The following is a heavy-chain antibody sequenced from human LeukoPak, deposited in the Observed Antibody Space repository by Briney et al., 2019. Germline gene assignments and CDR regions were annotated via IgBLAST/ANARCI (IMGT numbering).Heavy chain of an antibody. D-gene: IGHD4-17*01. V-gene: IGHV3-13*01. CDR3: AKNGGHPTENYYMDA. CDR2: IASTGDT. Sequence: PGQSLRLSCAASGYSFSSSDMHWVRQPSGRGMDLVSSIASTGDTFYAPSVKGRFTMSRDNSKNTLYLQMNSLRAEDTAVYYCAKNGGHPTENYYMDAWGKGTTVTVSS. J-gene: IGHJ6*03. CDR1: GYSFSSSD.